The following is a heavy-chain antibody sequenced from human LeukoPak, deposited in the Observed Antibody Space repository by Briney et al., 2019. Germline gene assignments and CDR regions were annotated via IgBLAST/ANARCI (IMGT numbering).Heavy chain of an antibody. CDR3: AREAEKVRGVPGFDP. V-gene: IGHV6-1*01. D-gene: IGHD3-10*01. Sequence: SQTLSLTCALSGDSFSSNSAAWNWIRQSPSRGLEWLGRTYYRSKWYNDYAVSVKSRITINPDTSKNQFSLQLNSVTPEDTAVYYCAREAEKVRGVPGFDPWGQGTLVTVSS. CDR1: GDSFSSNSAA. J-gene: IGHJ5*02. CDR2: TYYRSKWYN.